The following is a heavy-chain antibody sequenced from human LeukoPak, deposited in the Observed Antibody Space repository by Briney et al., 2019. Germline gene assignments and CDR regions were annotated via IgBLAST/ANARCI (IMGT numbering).Heavy chain of an antibody. CDR3: AREYSSSGDY. J-gene: IGHJ4*02. D-gene: IGHD6-6*01. V-gene: IGHV4-59*01. CDR2: IYYSGST. CDR1: GGSISNYY. Sequence: PSETPSLTCIVSGGSISNYYWSWIRQPPGKGLEWIGYIYYSGSTNYNPFLKSRVIISVDTSKNQFSLKLTSVTAADTAAYYCAREYSSSGDYWGQGTLVTVSS.